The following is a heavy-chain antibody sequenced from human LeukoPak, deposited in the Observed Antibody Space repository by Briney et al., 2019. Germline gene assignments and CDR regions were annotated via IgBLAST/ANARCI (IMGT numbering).Heavy chain of an antibody. V-gene: IGHV4-61*02. Sequence: SQTLSLTCTVSGGSISSGSYYWSWIRQPAGKGLEWIGRIYTSGSTNYNPSLESRVTISVDTSKNQFSLKLSSVTAADTAVYYCASTFDDGYCGGDCYLPYWGQGTLVTVSS. CDR2: IYTSGST. CDR3: ASTFDDGYCGGDCYLPY. CDR1: GGSISSGSYY. J-gene: IGHJ4*02. D-gene: IGHD2-21*02.